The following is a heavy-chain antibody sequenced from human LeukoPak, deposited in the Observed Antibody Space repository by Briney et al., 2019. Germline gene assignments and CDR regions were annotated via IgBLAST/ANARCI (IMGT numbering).Heavy chain of an antibody. CDR2: IKRKTDGGTT. V-gene: IGHV3-15*01. D-gene: IGHD5-24*01. J-gene: IGHJ4*02. CDR1: GFTFSSYA. CDR3: TTAWGWQQLAY. Sequence: PGRSLRLSCAASGFTFSSYAMHWVRQAPGKGLEWVGHIKRKTDGGTTDYAAPVKGRFTISRDDSKSTLYLQMDSLKAEDTAIYYCTTAWGWQQLAYWGQGTLVTVSS.